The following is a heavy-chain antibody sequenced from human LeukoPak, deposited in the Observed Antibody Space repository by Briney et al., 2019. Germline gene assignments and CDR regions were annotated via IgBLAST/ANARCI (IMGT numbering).Heavy chain of an antibody. CDR2: IIPIFGTA. CDR3: ARTAARRFDY. V-gene: IGHV1-69*05. D-gene: IGHD6-6*01. CDR1: GGTFSSYA. J-gene: IGHJ4*02. Sequence: ASVKVSCKASGGTFSSYAISWVRQAPGQGLEWMGGIIPIFGTANYAQKFQGRVTMTRDTSTSTVYMELSSLRSDDTAVYYCARTAARRFDYWGQGTLVTVSS.